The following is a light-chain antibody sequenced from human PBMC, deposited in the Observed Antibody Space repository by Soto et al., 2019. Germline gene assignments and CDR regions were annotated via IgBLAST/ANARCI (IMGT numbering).Light chain of an antibody. V-gene: IGKV3-20*01. Sequence: EIVLTQSPGTLSLSPGERATLSCRASQSVSSSYLAWFQQKPGQPPKLLIYWASTRESGVPDRFSGSGSGTDFTLTISNLQAEDVAVYYCQQYYSSPTWTFGQGTKVEIK. J-gene: IGKJ1*01. CDR3: QQYYSSPTWT. CDR1: QSVSSSY. CDR2: WAS.